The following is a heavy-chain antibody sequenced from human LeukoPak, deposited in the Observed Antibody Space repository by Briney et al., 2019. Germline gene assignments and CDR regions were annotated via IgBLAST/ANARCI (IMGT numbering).Heavy chain of an antibody. D-gene: IGHD3-22*01. CDR3: ASYAVGDYYDSSGYDY. V-gene: IGHV1-69*04. Sequence: SVKVSCKASGGTFSSYAISWVRQAPGQGLEWMGRIIPILGISNYAQKFQGRVTITADKSTSTAYMELSSLRSEDTAVYYCASYAVGDYYDSSGYDYWGQGTLVTVSS. CDR2: IIPILGIS. J-gene: IGHJ4*02. CDR1: GGTFSSYA.